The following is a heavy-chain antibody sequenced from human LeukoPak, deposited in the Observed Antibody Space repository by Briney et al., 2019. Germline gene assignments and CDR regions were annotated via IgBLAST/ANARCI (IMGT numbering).Heavy chain of an antibody. D-gene: IGHD2-21*02. CDR1: GFTFDDYA. J-gene: IGHJ3*02. V-gene: IGHV3-43*02. CDR2: ISGDGGCT. Sequence: PGGSLRFSCAASGFTFDDYAMHWVRQAPGEGLEWVSLISGDGGCTYYADSVKGRFTISRDNSKNSLYLQMNSLRTEDTALYYCAKVFWAGAYCGGDCFAAFDIWGQGTMVTVSS. CDR3: AKVFWAGAYCGGDCFAAFDI.